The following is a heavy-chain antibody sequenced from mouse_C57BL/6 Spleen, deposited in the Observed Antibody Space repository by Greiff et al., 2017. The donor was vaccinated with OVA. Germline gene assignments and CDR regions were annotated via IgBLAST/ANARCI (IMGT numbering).Heavy chain of an antibody. CDR2: VYPYNGGT. V-gene: IGHV1-36*01. CDR3: ARFVYGNYGYFDV. CDR1: GFTFTDYY. Sequence: VQLKQSGPVLVKPGPSVKISCKASGFTFTDYYMHWVKQSHGKSLEWIGLVYPYNGGTSYNQKFKGKATLTVDTSSSTAYMELNSLTSEDSAVYYCARFVYGNYGYFDVWGTGTTVTVSS. D-gene: IGHD2-1*01. J-gene: IGHJ1*03.